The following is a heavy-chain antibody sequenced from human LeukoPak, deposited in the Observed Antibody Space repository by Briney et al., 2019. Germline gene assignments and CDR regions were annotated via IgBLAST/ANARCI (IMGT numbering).Heavy chain of an antibody. Sequence: SETLSLTCTVSGGSISSYYWSWIRQPAGKGLEWIGRIYIRGNTNYNPSLKSRVTMSGDMSKNQFSLKLSSVTAADTAVYYCARDSGTTGEVKFDPWGQGTLVTVSS. CDR1: GGSISSYY. J-gene: IGHJ5*02. CDR2: IYIRGNT. CDR3: ARDSGTTGEVKFDP. V-gene: IGHV4-4*07. D-gene: IGHD3-10*01.